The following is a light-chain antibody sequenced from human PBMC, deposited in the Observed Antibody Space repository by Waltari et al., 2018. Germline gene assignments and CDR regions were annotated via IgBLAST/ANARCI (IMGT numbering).Light chain of an antibody. CDR2: GNN. V-gene: IGLV1-40*01. CDR1: SPKTGAGYA. Sequence: QSVLTHPPSSSGPQGQRVTIPCTEASPKTGAGYAFHCNQQLRGAAPKLPIYGNNNRPSGVPDRFSGSKSGPSASLAITGLQAEDEADYYCQSYDSSLSGVIFGGGTKLTVL. J-gene: IGLJ2*01. CDR3: QSYDSSLSGVI.